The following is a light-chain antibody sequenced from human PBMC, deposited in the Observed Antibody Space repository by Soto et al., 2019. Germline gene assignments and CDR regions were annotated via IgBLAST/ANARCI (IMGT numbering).Light chain of an antibody. CDR3: QQYNSYPWT. V-gene: IGKV1-5*01. CDR2: DAS. CDR1: QSINTW. Sequence: DMQMTQSPSTLSGSVGDRVTITWRASQSINTWLAWYQQKPGKAPKLLIYDASTLETGVPSRLRGSGYGTELTLTISSLKPDDSETYLCQQYNSYPWTFGHGTKVDIK. J-gene: IGKJ1*01.